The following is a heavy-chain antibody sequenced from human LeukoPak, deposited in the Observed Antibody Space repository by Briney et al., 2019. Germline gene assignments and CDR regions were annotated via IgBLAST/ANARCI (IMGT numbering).Heavy chain of an antibody. CDR3: ARGEGHSGYPSFFDP. J-gene: IGHJ5*02. V-gene: IGHV4-61*02. D-gene: IGHD5-12*01. CDR1: GDSISSGSYY. CDR2: IYTSGST. Sequence: PSETLSLTCTVSGDSISSGSYYWSWIRQPAGKGLEWIGRIYTSGSTNYNPSLKSRVTMSVDTSKNQFSLKLSSVTAADTAVYYCARGEGHSGYPSFFDPWGQGTLVTVSS.